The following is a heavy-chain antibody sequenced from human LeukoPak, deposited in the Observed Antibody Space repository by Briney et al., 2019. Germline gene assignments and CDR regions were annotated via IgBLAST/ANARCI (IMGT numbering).Heavy chain of an antibody. CDR1: GFTFSDYY. Sequence: GGSLRLSCAASGFTFSDYYMNWIRQAPGKGLEWVSYISSSGSIIYYADSVKGRFTISRDNAKNSLYMQMNSLRAEDTAVYYCAKDDVVVVVAATDYWGQGTLVTVSS. J-gene: IGHJ4*02. D-gene: IGHD2-15*01. CDR2: ISSSGSII. V-gene: IGHV3-11*01. CDR3: AKDDVVVVVAATDY.